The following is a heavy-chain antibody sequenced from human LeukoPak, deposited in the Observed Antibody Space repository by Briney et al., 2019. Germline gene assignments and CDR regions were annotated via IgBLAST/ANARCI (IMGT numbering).Heavy chain of an antibody. Sequence: ASVKVSCTVSGYTLTELSMNWVRQAPGKGLEWMGGFDPEVGDTISAQTFKGRVTITEDTFTDTPYMELSSLRSEDTAVYYCARAESFAYRYFWYWGQGTLVTVSS. CDR2: FDPEVGDT. J-gene: IGHJ4*02. V-gene: IGHV1-24*01. CDR3: ARAESFAYRYFWY. D-gene: IGHD3-16*01. CDR1: GYTLTELS.